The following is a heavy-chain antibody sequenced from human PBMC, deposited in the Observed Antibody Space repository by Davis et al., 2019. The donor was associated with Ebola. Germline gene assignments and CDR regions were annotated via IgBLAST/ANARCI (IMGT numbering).Heavy chain of an antibody. D-gene: IGHD3-10*01. CDR1: GFTFSSYA. Sequence: GGFLRLSCAASGFTFSSYAMHWVRQAPGKGLEWVAFISYDGSNKYYADSVKGRFTISRDNSKNTLYLQMNSLRAEDTAVYYCARERAYYYGSGSSFDYWGQGTLVTVSS. J-gene: IGHJ4*02. CDR2: ISYDGSNK. CDR3: ARERAYYYGSGSSFDY. V-gene: IGHV3-30-3*01.